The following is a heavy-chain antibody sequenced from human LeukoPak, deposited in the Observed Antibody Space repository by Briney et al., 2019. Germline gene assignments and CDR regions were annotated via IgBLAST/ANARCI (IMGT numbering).Heavy chain of an antibody. V-gene: IGHV3-7*01. CDR2: TNQDGSKN. J-gene: IGHJ4*02. Sequence: GGSLRLSCAASEFTFSNYWMSWVRQAPGKGLERVAHTNQDGSKNYYVDSVRGRFTISRDNAKNSLYLQMNSLRAEDTAVYYCASTFPYCSDGTCALGGQGTLVTVSS. D-gene: IGHD2-15*01. CDR1: EFTFSNYW. CDR3: ASTFPYCSDGTCAL.